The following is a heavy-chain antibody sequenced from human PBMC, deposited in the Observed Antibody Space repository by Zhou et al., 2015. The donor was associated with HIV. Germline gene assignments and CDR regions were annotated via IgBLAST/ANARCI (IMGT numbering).Heavy chain of an antibody. CDR3: ARDSVDIVVVPAAGAFDI. V-gene: IGHV1-69*08. CDR1: GGTFSSYT. D-gene: IGHD2-2*03. Sequence: QVQLVQSGAEVKKPGSSVKVSCKASGGTFSSYTISWVRQAPGQGLEWMGRIIPILGIANYAQKFQGRVTITADKSTSTAYMELSSLRSEDTAVYYCARDSVDIVVVPAAGAFDIWGQGTMVTVSS. CDR2: IIPILGIA. J-gene: IGHJ3*02.